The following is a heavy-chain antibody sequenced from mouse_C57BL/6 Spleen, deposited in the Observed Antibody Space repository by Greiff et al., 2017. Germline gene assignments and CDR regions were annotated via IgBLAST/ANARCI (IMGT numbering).Heavy chain of an antibody. D-gene: IGHD1-1*01. CDR3: AREVLRSQAGGVDV. V-gene: IGHV1-69*01. Sequence: QVQLQQPGAELVMPGASVKLSCKASGYTFTSYWMHWVKQRPGQGLEWIGEIDPSDSYTNYNQKFKGKSTLTVDKSSSTAYMQLSSLTSEDSAVYYCAREVLRSQAGGVDVWGTGTTVTVSS. CDR2: IDPSDSYT. CDR1: GYTFTSYW. J-gene: IGHJ1*03.